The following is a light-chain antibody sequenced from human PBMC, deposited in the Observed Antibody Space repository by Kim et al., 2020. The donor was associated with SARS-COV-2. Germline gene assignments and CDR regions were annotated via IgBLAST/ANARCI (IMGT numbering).Light chain of an antibody. Sequence: SAAVGDRITLTCQASQEITKYLNWYQQRQGQSPKLLIYDAYTLETGVPSRLSGGRSGAGFTLTISSLQPEDVGTYYCQQYVYLPYTFGQGTKLEI. CDR1: QEITKY. CDR2: DAY. CDR3: QQYVYLPYT. V-gene: IGKV1-33*01. J-gene: IGKJ2*01.